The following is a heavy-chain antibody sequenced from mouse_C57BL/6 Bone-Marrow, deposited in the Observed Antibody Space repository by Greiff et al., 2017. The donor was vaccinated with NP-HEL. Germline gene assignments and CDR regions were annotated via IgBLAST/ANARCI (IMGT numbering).Heavy chain of an antibody. CDR1: GYTFTSYW. Sequence: VQLQESGAELVKPGASVKLSCKASGYTFTSYWMQWVKQRPGQGLEWIGEIDPSDSYTNYNQKFKGKATLTVDTSSSTAYMQLSSLTSEDSAVYYCARWFAYWGQGTLVTVSA. J-gene: IGHJ3*01. CDR2: IDPSDSYT. CDR3: ARWFAY. V-gene: IGHV1-50*01.